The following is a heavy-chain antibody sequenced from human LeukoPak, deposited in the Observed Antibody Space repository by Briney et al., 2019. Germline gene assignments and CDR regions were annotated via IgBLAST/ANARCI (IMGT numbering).Heavy chain of an antibody. V-gene: IGHV4-39*07. D-gene: IGHD1-26*01. J-gene: IGHJ4*02. CDR3: GRNAAYCIDC. Sequence: SETLSLTCTVSGGSISSSSYYWGWIRQPPGKGLEWIGEILHSGSTNYNPSLKSRVTISLDTSNNQFSLRLTSVTAADTAMYYCGRNAAYCIDCWGQGTLVTVSS. CDR2: ILHSGST. CDR1: GGSISSSSYY.